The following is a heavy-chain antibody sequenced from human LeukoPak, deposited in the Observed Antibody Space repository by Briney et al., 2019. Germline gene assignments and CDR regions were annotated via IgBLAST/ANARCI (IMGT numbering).Heavy chain of an antibody. V-gene: IGHV3-7*01. Sequence: GGSLRLSCAASGFTFSSNYMSWVRQAPGKGLEWVATIRQDGSETYYVDSVKGRFAISRDNAKNSLYLQMNSLRVEDTAVYYCARPIYSSGWDQFQHWGQGTLVTVSS. CDR3: ARPIYSSGWDQFQH. J-gene: IGHJ1*01. CDR1: GFTFSSNY. CDR2: IRQDGSET. D-gene: IGHD6-19*01.